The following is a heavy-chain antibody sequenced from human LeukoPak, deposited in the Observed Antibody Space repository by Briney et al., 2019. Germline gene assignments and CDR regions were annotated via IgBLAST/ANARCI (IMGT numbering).Heavy chain of an antibody. D-gene: IGHD5-18*01. J-gene: IGHJ4*02. Sequence: PSETLSLTCTVSGGSISSGDYYWSWIRQPPGKGLEWIGYIYYSGSTYYNPSLKSRVTISLDTSKNQFSLKLSSVTAADTAVYYCARVAWIQLWLGFDYWGQGTLVTVSS. CDR1: GGSISSGDYY. CDR2: IYYSGST. CDR3: ARVAWIQLWLGFDY. V-gene: IGHV4-30-4*01.